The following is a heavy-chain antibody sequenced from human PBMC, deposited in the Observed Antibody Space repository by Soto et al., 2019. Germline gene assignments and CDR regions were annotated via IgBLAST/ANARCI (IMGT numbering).Heavy chain of an antibody. Sequence: AVKVSCKASGGTFSSYAISWVRQAPGQGLEWMGGIIPIFGTANYAQKFQGRVTITADESTSTAYMELSSLRSEDTAVYYCSRAEYYYDILTGYYRPNWFDPWGQGTLVNVS. D-gene: IGHD3-9*01. J-gene: IGHJ5*02. V-gene: IGHV1-69*13. CDR3: SRAEYYYDILTGYYRPNWFDP. CDR2: IIPIFGTA. CDR1: GGTFSSYA.